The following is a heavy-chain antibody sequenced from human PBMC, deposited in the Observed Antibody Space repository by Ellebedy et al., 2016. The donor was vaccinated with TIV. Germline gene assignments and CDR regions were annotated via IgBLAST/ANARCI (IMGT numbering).Heavy chain of an antibody. V-gene: IGHV4-31*03. D-gene: IGHD4-23*01. Sequence: MPSETLSLTCTVSGGSINSAGFSWSWIRQHPGKGLEWIGYLFYSGSTYYNPSLKSRLNISVDTSKTQFSLTLSSVTAADTAVYYCAAYYGGRFDYWGQGTLVTVSS. CDR2: LFYSGST. J-gene: IGHJ4*02. CDR3: AAYYGGRFDY. CDR1: GGSINSAGFS.